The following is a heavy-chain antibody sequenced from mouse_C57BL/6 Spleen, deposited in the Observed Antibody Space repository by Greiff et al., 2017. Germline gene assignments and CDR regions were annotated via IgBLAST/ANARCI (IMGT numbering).Heavy chain of an antibody. Sequence: VQLQQSGAELVRPGTSVKMSCKASGYTFTNYCIGWAKQRPGHGLEWIGDIYPGGGYTNYNEKFKGKATLTADKSSSTAYMQFSSLTSEDSAIYYCARSGGNYGFAYWGQGTLVTVSA. V-gene: IGHV1-63*01. CDR2: IYPGGGYT. J-gene: IGHJ3*01. CDR3: ARSGGNYGFAY. D-gene: IGHD2-1*01. CDR1: GYTFTNYC.